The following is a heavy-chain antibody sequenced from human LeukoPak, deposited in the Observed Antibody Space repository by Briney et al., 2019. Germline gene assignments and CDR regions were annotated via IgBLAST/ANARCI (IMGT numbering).Heavy chain of an antibody. CDR3: ARGGDSSWIDY. CDR2: IYYSGST. Sequence: SETLSLTCTVSGGSISSYYWSWIRQPPGKGLEWIGYIYYSGSTNYNPSLKSRVTISVDTSKNQFSLKLSSVTAAGTAVYYCARGGDSSWIDYWGQGTLVTVSS. V-gene: IGHV4-59*01. J-gene: IGHJ4*02. D-gene: IGHD6-19*01. CDR1: GGSISSYY.